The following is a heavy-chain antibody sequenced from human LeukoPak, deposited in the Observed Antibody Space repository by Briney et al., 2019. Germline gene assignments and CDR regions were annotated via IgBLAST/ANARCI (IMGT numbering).Heavy chain of an antibody. Sequence: SGGSLRLSCVVSGFTFRKYDLCWVRQALGKGREWVSGFGGDGGDDTYYADSVKGRFTISRDNAKNTLYLQMNNLRAEDTAVYYCAKDEDYTISGNYYDALDVWGQGTLVTVS. CDR1: GFTFRKYD. J-gene: IGHJ3*01. D-gene: IGHD1-26*01. CDR3: AKDEDYTISGNYYDALDV. V-gene: IGHV3-23*01. CDR2: FGGDGGDDT.